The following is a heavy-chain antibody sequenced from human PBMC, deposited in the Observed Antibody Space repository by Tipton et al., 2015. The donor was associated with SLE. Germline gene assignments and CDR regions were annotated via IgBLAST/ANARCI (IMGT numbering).Heavy chain of an antibody. J-gene: IGHJ4*02. CDR2: IRSKAYGGTT. CDR3: TREDYGGNSNY. Sequence: SLRLSCTASGFTFDDYAMSWFRQAPGKGLEWVGFIRSKAYGGTTEYAASVKGRFTISRDDSKSIAYLQMNSLKTEDTAVYYCTREDYGGNSNYWGQGTLVTVSS. V-gene: IGHV3-49*03. CDR1: GFTFDDYA. D-gene: IGHD4-23*01.